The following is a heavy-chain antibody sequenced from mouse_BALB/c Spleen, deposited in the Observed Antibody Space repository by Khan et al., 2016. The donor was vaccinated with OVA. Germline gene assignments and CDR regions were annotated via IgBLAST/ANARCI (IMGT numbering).Heavy chain of an antibody. J-gene: IGHJ3*01. V-gene: IGHV5-6*01. D-gene: IGHD4-1*01. Sequence: EVHLVESGGDLVKPGGSLRLSCAASGFTLSTYGMSWVRQPPDKRLEWVATINSDGDYTYYPDTVKGRFTISRNNAENTLYLQMSSLQSEDTAIYYCASHLTGSFAYWGQGTLVTVSA. CDR2: INSDGDYT. CDR1: GFTLSTYG. CDR3: ASHLTGSFAY.